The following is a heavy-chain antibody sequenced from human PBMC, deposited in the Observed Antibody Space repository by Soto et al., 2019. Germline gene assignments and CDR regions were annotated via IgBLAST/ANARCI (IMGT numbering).Heavy chain of an antibody. D-gene: IGHD3-16*01. Sequence: SETLSLTCTVSGGSISSGDYYWSWIRQPPGKGLEWIGYIYYSGSTYCNPSLKSRVTISVDTSKNQFSLKLSSVTAADTAVYYCERVGVHNWFDPWGQGTLVTVSS. CDR3: ERVGVHNWFDP. CDR1: GGSISSGDYY. V-gene: IGHV4-30-4*01. J-gene: IGHJ5*02. CDR2: IYYSGST.